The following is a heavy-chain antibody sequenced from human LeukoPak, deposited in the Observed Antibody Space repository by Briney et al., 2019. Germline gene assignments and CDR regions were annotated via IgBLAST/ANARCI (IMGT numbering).Heavy chain of an antibody. J-gene: IGHJ4*02. V-gene: IGHV3-23*01. Sequence: GGSLRLSCAASGFTFSSYAMIWVRQAPGKGLEWVSASSSGGGSTYYADSVKGRFTISRDNSKNTPYLQMNSLRAEDTAVYYCAKARFTVTNYFDYWGQGTLVTVSS. CDR3: AKARFTVTNYFDY. D-gene: IGHD4-17*01. CDR2: SSSGGGST. CDR1: GFTFSSYA.